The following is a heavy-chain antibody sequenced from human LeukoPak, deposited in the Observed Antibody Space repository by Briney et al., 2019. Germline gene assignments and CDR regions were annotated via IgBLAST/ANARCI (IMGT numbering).Heavy chain of an antibody. V-gene: IGHV3-30*02. D-gene: IGHD4-17*01. Sequence: GGSLRLSCAASGFTFSSYGMHWVRQAPGKGLGWVAFIRYDGSNKYYADSVKGRFTISRDNSKNTLYLQMNSLRAEDTAVYYCAKESTHYGGGYFDYWGQGTLVTVSS. CDR1: GFTFSSYG. J-gene: IGHJ4*02. CDR2: IRYDGSNK. CDR3: AKESTHYGGGYFDY.